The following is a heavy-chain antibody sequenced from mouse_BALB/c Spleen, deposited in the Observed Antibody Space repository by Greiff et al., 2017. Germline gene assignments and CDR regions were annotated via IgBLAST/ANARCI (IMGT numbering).Heavy chain of an antibody. CDR2: ISSGSSTI. D-gene: IGHD1-1*01. J-gene: IGHJ2*01. CDR3: ARGVGDY. V-gene: IGHV5-17*02. CDR1: GFTFSSFG. Sequence: EVQLVESGGGLVQPGGSRKLSCAASGFTFSSFGMHWVRQAPEKGLEWVAYISSGSSTIYYADTVKGRFTISRDNPKNTLFLQMTSLRSEDTAMYYCARGVGDYWGQGTTLTVSS.